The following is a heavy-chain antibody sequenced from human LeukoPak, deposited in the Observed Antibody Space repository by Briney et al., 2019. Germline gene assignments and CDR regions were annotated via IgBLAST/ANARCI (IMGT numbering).Heavy chain of an antibody. D-gene: IGHD4-23*01. V-gene: IGHV4-59*11. CDR2: IYYSGST. Sequence: PSETLSLTCTVSGGSITDHYWSWIRQPPEKGLEWIGYIYYSGSTNYNPSLESRVTISVDTSKTHFSMRLSSVTAADTAVYFCARAPAYGGRAFDLWGQGTLVTVSS. J-gene: IGHJ3*01. CDR3: ARAPAYGGRAFDL. CDR1: GGSITDHY.